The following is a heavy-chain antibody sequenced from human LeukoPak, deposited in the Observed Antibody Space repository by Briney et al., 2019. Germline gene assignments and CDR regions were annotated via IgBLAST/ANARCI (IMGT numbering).Heavy chain of an antibody. D-gene: IGHD1-26*01. V-gene: IGHV2-5*02. CDR1: GFSLTTPGLG. CDR3: ARGRGGPDFDY. CDR2: TYWDDDQ. Sequence: ESGPALVKPTQTLTLTCTFSGFSLTTPGLGVGWIRQPPGKALEWLALTYWDDDQRSSPSLKSRLTITKDTSKNQVFFTMTNMDPADTATYYCARGRGGPDFDYWGQGTLVTVSS. J-gene: IGHJ4*02.